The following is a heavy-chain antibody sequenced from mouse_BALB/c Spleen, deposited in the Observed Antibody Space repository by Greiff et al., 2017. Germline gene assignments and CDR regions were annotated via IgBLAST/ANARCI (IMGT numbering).Heavy chain of an antibody. D-gene: IGHD1-1*01. V-gene: IGHV14-3*02. CDR3: ARGTTVGG. J-gene: IGHJ2*01. Sequence: EVQLQESGAELVKPGASVKLSCTASGFNIKDTYMHWVKQRPEQGLEWIGRIDPANGNTKYDPKFQGKATITADTSSNTAYLQLSSLTSEDTAVYYCARGTTVGGWGQGITLTVSS. CDR2: IDPANGNT. CDR1: GFNIKDTY.